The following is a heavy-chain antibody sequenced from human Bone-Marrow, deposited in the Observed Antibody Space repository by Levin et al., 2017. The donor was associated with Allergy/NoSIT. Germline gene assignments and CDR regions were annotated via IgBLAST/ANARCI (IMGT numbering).Heavy chain of an antibody. J-gene: IGHJ4*02. CDR2: IYAGGST. CDR1: GFTVSSTY. V-gene: IGHV3-66*02. CDR3: ARDIGFGELI. D-gene: IGHD3-10*01. Sequence: GGSLRLSCAASGFTVSSTYMSWVRQAPGKGLEWVSLIYAGGSTYYADSVRGRFTISRDNSKNTFYLQMNTLRTEDTAVYYCARDIGFGELIWGQGTPVTVSS.